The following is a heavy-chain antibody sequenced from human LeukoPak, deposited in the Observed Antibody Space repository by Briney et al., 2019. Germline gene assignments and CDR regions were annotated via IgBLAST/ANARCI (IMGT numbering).Heavy chain of an antibody. CDR1: GGSVSSDSHY. CDR2: IYHSGST. J-gene: IGHJ6*02. D-gene: IGHD4-23*01. V-gene: IGHV4-30-2*01. Sequence: PSETLSLTCTVSGGSVSSDSHYWNWIRQPPGKGLEWIGYIYHSGSTYYNPSLKSRVTISVDRSKNQFSLKLSSVTAADTAVYYCASGNEYYYYGMDVWGQGTTVTVSS. CDR3: ASGNEYYYYGMDV.